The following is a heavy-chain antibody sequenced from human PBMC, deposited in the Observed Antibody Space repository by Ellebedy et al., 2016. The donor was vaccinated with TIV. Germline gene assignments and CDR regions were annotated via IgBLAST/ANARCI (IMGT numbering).Heavy chain of an antibody. D-gene: IGHD5-24*01. CDR2: IHSDGSST. Sequence: GESLKISCAASGFDFSYYWMHWVRQAPGKGPVWVSRIHSDGSSTTYAESVKGRLTISRDNAKNTVLLQMSSLRADDTAIYYCARGDVGAFDLWGQGTMVTVSS. CDR1: GFDFSYYW. J-gene: IGHJ3*01. CDR3: ARGDVGAFDL. V-gene: IGHV3-74*01.